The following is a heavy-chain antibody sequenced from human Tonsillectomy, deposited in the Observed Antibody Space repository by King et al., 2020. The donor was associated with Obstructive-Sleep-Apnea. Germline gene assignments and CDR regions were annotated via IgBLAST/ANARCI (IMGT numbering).Heavy chain of an antibody. Sequence: VQLQESGPGLVKPSETLSLTCTVSGGSISSYYWSWIRQPPGKGLEWFGYIYYSGSTNYNASLKSRVTISVDTSKNQFSLKLSSVTAADTAVYYCGRLEYSSGWPRGGYYFDYWGQGTLITVSS. J-gene: IGHJ4*02. V-gene: IGHV4-59*08. CDR3: GRLEYSSGWPRGGYYFDY. CDR2: IYYSGST. D-gene: IGHD6-19*01. CDR1: GGSISSYY.